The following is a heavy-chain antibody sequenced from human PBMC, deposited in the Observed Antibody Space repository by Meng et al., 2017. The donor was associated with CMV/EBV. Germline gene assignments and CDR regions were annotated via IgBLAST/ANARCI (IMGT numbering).Heavy chain of an antibody. V-gene: IGHV1-8*01. CDR2: MNPNSGNT. CDR3: ARGESSSGWYGTNFDY. J-gene: IGHJ4*02. D-gene: IGHD6-19*01. Sequence: SGYTFTSYDINWMRQATGQGLEWMGWMNPNSGNTGYAQKFQGRVTMTRNTSISTAYMELSSLRSEDTAVYYCARGESSSGWYGTNFDYWGQGTLVTVSS. CDR1: GYTFTSYD.